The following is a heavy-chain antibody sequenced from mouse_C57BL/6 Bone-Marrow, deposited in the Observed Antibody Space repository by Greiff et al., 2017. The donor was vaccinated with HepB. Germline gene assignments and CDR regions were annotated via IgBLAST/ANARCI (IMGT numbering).Heavy chain of an antibody. CDR1: GYTFTDYY. CDR2: INPYNGGT. Sequence: EVQLQESGPVLVKPGASVKMSCKASGYTFTDYYMNWVKQSHGKSLEWIGVINPYNGGTSYNQKFKGKATLTVDKSSSTAYMELNSLTSEDSAVYYCAREGGYGNYVFDYWGQGTTLTVSS. J-gene: IGHJ2*01. D-gene: IGHD2-10*02. CDR3: AREGGYGNYVFDY. V-gene: IGHV1-19*01.